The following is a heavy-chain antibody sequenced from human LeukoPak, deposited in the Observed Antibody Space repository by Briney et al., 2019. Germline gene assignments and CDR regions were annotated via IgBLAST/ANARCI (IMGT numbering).Heavy chain of an antibody. V-gene: IGHV4-61*02. CDR2: IYTSGST. J-gene: IGHJ6*03. CDR3: ARVSWFGELLSYYYYMDV. CDR1: GGSISSGSYY. Sequence: PSETLSLTCTVSGGSISSGSYYWSWIRQPAGKGLEWIGRIYTSGSTHYNPSLKGRVTISVDTSKNQFSLKLSSVTAADTAVYYCARVSWFGELLSYYYYMDVWGKGTTVTISS. D-gene: IGHD3-10*01.